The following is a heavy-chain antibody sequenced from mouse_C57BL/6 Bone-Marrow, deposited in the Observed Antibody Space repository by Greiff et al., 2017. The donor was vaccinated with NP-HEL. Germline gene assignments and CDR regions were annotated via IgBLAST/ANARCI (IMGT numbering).Heavy chain of an antibody. CDR2: IDPSDSYT. V-gene: IGHV1-59*01. Sequence: QQPGAELVRPGTSVKLSCKASGYTFTSYWMHWVKQRPGQGLEWIGVIDPSDSYTNYNQKFKGKASLTVDTSSSTAYMQLSSLTSEDSAVYYCARREDDGYLYAMDYWGQGTSVTVSS. CDR1: GYTFTSYW. J-gene: IGHJ4*01. D-gene: IGHD2-3*01. CDR3: ARREDDGYLYAMDY.